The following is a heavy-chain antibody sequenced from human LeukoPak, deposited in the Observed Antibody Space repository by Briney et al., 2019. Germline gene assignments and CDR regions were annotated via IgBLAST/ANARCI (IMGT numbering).Heavy chain of an antibody. V-gene: IGHV3-30*18. CDR3: AKERIAVAGGYLDY. J-gene: IGHJ4*02. Sequence: GGSLRLSCAASGFTFSSYGMHWVRQAPGKGLEWVAVISYDGSNKYYADSVKGRFTISRDNSKNTLYLQMNSLRAEDTAVYYCAKERIAVAGGYLDYWGQGTLVTVSS. CDR2: ISYDGSNK. D-gene: IGHD6-19*01. CDR1: GFTFSSYG.